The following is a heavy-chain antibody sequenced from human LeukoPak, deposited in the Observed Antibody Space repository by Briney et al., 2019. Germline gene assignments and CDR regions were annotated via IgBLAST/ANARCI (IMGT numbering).Heavy chain of an antibody. D-gene: IGHD6-19*01. CDR3: AKDPLSGIAVAGTTLFDY. J-gene: IGHJ4*02. V-gene: IGHV3-23*01. Sequence: GGSLRLSCAASGFTFSSYAMNWVRQAPGKGLEWVSGLIRGGGTTHYADSVKGRFTISSDYSSNTLYLQMNSLRPEDTAVYYCAKDPLSGIAVAGTTLFDYWGQGTLVTVSS. CDR2: LIRGGGTT. CDR1: GFTFSSYA.